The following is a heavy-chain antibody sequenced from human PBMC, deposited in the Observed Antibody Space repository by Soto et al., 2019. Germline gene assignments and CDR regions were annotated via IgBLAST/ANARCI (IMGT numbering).Heavy chain of an antibody. D-gene: IGHD3-22*01. CDR3: ASGFYDSSGYSEAFDI. V-gene: IGHV4-59*01. J-gene: IGHJ3*02. Sequence: SETLSLTCTVSGGSITGDYWNWIRQPPGKGLEWIAYVSHSGSTKYNPSLQSRVTISIDTSKNQFSLRLSSVTAADTAVYYCASGFYDSSGYSEAFDIWGQGTMVTVSS. CDR1: GGSITGDY. CDR2: VSHSGST.